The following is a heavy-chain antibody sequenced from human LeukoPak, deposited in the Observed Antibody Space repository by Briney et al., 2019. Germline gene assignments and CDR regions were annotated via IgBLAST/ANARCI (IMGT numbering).Heavy chain of an antibody. CDR1: GFTFTSYS. V-gene: IGHV3-48*04. CDR2: ITTSSSTI. CDR3: ARASDNYYYHYMDV. Sequence: GGSLRLSCAASGFTFTSYSMNWVRQAPGKGLEWVSYITTSSSTIYYADSLKGRFTISRDNAKNSLYLQMNSLRAEDTAVYYCARASDNYYYHYMDVWGKGTTVTISS. J-gene: IGHJ6*03. D-gene: IGHD2-15*01.